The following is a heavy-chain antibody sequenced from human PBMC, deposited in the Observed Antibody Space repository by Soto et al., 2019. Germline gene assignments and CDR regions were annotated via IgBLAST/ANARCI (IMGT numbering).Heavy chain of an antibody. J-gene: IGHJ6*02. CDR1: GYSFTSYW. D-gene: IGHD5-18*01. CDR3: ARRLYSYGYVDYYYGMDV. CDR2: IYPGDSDT. V-gene: IGHV5-51*01. Sequence: PGESLKISCKGSGYSFTSYWIGWVRQMPGKGLEWMGIIYPGDSDTRYSPSFQGQVTISADKSISTAYLQWSSLKASDTAMYYCARRLYSYGYVDYYYGMDVWGQGTTVTV.